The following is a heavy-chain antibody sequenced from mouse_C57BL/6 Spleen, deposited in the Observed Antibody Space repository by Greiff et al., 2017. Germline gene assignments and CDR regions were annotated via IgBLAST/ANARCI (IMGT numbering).Heavy chain of an antibody. D-gene: IGHD2-4*01. CDR3: AMIYYDYGHWYFDV. Sequence: EVHLVESGGGLVKPGGSLKLSCAASGFTFSDYGMHWVRQAPEKGLEWVAYISSGSSTIYYADTVKGRFTISRDNAKNTLFLQMTSLRSEDTAMYYCAMIYYDYGHWYFDVWGTGTTVTVSS. CDR1: GFTFSDYG. CDR2: ISSGSSTI. J-gene: IGHJ1*03. V-gene: IGHV5-17*01.